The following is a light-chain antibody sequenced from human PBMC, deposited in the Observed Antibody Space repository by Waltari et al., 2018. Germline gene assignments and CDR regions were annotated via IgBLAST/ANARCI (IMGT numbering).Light chain of an antibody. CDR2: DVS. Sequence: QSALTQPASVSGSPGQSITVSCTGISNDVGIHNFVSWYQHHPGKAPKVVIYDVSYRPSGVSDRFSGSKSGNTASLTISGLQVEDEADYYCSSYTSNNAVFGGGTKLTVL. CDR1: SNDVGIHNF. V-gene: IGLV2-14*03. J-gene: IGLJ3*02. CDR3: SSYTSNNAV.